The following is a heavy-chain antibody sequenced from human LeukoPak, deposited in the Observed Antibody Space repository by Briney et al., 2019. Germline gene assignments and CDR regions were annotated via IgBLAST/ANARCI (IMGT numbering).Heavy chain of an antibody. V-gene: IGHV1-69*13. CDR2: IIPIFGTA. J-gene: IGHJ4*02. D-gene: IGHD1-26*01. CDR3: AREEVGATDFDY. CDR1: GGTFSSYA. Sequence: SVTVSCKASGGTFSSYAISWVRQAPGQGLEWMGGIIPIFGTANYAQKFQGRVTITADESTSTAYMELSSLRSEDTAVYYCAREEVGATDFDYWGQGTLVTVSS.